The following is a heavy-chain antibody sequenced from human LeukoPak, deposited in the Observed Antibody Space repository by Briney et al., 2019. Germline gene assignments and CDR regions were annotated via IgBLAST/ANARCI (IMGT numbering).Heavy chain of an antibody. D-gene: IGHD3-10*01. CDR2: ISTRSTYI. Sequence: GGSLRLSCAASGFTFSYYAMNWVRQAPWKGLEWVSSISTRSTYIYYADSVKGRFTISRDNAKNSLYLQMNSLRAEDTAVYYCARDRDDYGSGHFDYWGQGTLVTVSS. J-gene: IGHJ4*02. V-gene: IGHV3-21*01. CDR3: ARDRDDYGSGHFDY. CDR1: GFTFSYYA.